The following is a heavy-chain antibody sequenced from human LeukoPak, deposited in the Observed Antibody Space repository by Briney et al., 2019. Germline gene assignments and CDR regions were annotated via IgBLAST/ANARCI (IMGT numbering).Heavy chain of an antibody. CDR2: INYSGST. CDR3: ARDAYGDEGDDALDI. V-gene: IGHV4-59*11. J-gene: IGHJ3*02. D-gene: IGHD4-17*01. Sequence: SETLSLTCSVSGGSISSHYWSWIRQPPGKGLEWIGYINYSGSTNYNPSLKSRVTISADTSKNQFSLKVSSVTAADMAVYYCARDAYGDEGDDALDIWGQGTMVTVSS. CDR1: GGSISSHY.